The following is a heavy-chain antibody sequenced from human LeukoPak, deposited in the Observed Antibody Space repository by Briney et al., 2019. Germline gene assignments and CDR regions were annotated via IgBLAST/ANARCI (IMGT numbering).Heavy chain of an antibody. V-gene: IGHV3-23*01. J-gene: IGHJ4*02. CDR2: ISNSGDAT. CDR1: GFTFNRFY. Sequence: GGSLRLSCSASGFTFNRFYLHWVRQAPGKGLEWVSTISNSGDATYYADSVKGRFTISRDNSKNTLYLQMNSLRAEDTAVYYCAKAPPYKKYFDYWGQGTLVTVSS. D-gene: IGHD1-1*01. CDR3: AKAPPYKKYFDY.